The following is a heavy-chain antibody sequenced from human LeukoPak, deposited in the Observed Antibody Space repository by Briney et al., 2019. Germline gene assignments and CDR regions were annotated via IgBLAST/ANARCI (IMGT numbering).Heavy chain of an antibody. D-gene: IGHD6-13*01. CDR1: GGSISTTSYF. J-gene: IGHJ5*02. V-gene: IGHV4-39*07. Sequence: SETLSLTCTVSGGSISTTSYFWAWIRQPPGEGLEWIGSIYYSGTTYYNSSLKSRVSISVETSKNHFSLKMSSLTAADTAVYYCGRVYSSSHNWFDTWGQGTHVTVSS. CDR3: GRVYSSSHNWFDT. CDR2: IYYSGTT.